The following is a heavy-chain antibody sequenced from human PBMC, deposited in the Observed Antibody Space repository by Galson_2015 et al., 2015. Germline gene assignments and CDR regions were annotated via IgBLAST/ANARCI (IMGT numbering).Heavy chain of an antibody. CDR2: ISSSGSAT. D-gene: IGHD2-2*01. CDR3: AKQGCGGTYCYANY. V-gene: IGHV3-48*03. Sequence: SLRLSCAASGFTFSNYEMNWVRQAPGKGLEWVSYISSSGSATYFADSVKGRFTISRDNAKNSLYLQMNSLRAEDTAVYYCAKQGCGGTYCYANYWGHGTLVTVSS. CDR1: GFTFSNYE. J-gene: IGHJ4*01.